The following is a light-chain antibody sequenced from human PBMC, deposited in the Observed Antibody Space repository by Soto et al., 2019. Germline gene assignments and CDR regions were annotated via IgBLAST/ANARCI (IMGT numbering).Light chain of an antibody. V-gene: IGLV2-14*01. CDR2: EVR. CDR1: NRDIGAYNL. CDR3: SSYTTTSTLL. J-gene: IGLJ3*02. Sequence: QSALTQPASVSGSLGQSITISCTGSNRDIGAYNLVSWYQQYPDTAPKLIIYEVRNRPSGVSYRFTGSRSGNTASLTISALQADDESTSYCSSYTTTSTLLFGGGTKVTVL.